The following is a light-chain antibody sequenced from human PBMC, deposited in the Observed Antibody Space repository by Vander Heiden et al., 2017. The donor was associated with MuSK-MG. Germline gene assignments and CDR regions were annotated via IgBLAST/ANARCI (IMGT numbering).Light chain of an antibody. J-gene: IGKJ1*01. CDR1: QSTSSW. V-gene: IGKV1-5*03. CDR2: KAS. CDR3: QQYNIYWT. Sequence: DIQMTQSPSTLSASVGDRVTITCRASQSTSSWLAWYQQKPGKAPKLLIYKASSLDSGVPSRFSGSGSGTEFTLTISSLQPDDFATYYCQQYNIYWTFGQGTKVEIK.